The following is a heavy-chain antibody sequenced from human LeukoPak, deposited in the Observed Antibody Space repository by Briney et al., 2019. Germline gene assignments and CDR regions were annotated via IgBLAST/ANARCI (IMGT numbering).Heavy chain of an antibody. CDR1: GFTFSSYN. CDR3: ARDPYSGSYGNYYYYFMDV. Sequence: PGGSLRLSCAPSGFTFSSYNMNWVRPAPGKGLEWVSSITSGSSYIYYADSVKGRFTISRDNAKNSLYLQMNSLRAEDTAVYYCARDPYSGSYGNYYYYFMDVWGKGTTVTISS. J-gene: IGHJ6*03. CDR2: ITSGSSYI. V-gene: IGHV3-21*01. D-gene: IGHD1-26*01.